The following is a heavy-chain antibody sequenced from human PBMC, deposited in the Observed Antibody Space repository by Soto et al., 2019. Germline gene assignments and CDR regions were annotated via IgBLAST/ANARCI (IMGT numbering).Heavy chain of an antibody. Sequence: ASVKVSCKASGYTFTSYAMHWVRQAPGQRLEWMGWINAGNGNTKYSQKFQGRVTITRDTSASTAYMELSSLRSEDTAVYYCARVKRSSRWYLDYWGQGTLVTVSS. CDR2: INAGNGNT. CDR3: ARVKRSSRWYLDY. CDR1: GYTFTSYA. V-gene: IGHV1-3*01. D-gene: IGHD6-13*01. J-gene: IGHJ4*02.